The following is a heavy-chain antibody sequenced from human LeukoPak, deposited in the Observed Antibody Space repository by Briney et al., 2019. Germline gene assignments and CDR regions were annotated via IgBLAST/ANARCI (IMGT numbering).Heavy chain of an antibody. D-gene: IGHD2-21*02. V-gene: IGHV3-48*03. CDR1: GFTFSSYE. Sequence: GGSLRLSCAASGFTFSSYEMNWVRQAPGKGLEWVSYINTGDSIIYYADSVKGRFTISRDNAKNSLYLQMNSLRAEDTAVYYCARGALNCGGDCNDYWGQGTLVTVSS. J-gene: IGHJ4*02. CDR3: ARGALNCGGDCNDY. CDR2: INTGDSII.